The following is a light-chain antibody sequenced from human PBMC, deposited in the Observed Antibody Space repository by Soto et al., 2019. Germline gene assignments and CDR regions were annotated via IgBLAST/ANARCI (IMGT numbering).Light chain of an antibody. J-gene: IGKJ4*01. CDR3: QQSYSTLT. CDR1: QSINRY. V-gene: IGKV1-39*01. Sequence: DIQMTQSPSSLSASVGDRVTITCRASQSINRYLNWYQQKPGKAPKLLIYAASSLQSGVPSRFSGSGSGTDFTLTISSLQPEDFATYYCQQSYSTLTFGGGTKVEFK. CDR2: AAS.